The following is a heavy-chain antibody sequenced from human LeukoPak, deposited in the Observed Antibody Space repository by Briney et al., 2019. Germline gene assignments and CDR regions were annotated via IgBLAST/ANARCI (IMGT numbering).Heavy chain of an antibody. CDR3: ASARIHNWFDP. CDR2: IYHSGST. Sequence: KSSETLSLTCAVSGGSISSSNWWSWVRQPPGKGLEWIGEIYHSGSTDYNPSLKSRVTISVDKSKNQFSLKLSSVTAADTAVYYCASARIHNWFDPWGQGTLVTVSS. V-gene: IGHV4-4*02. CDR1: GGSISSSNW. J-gene: IGHJ5*02.